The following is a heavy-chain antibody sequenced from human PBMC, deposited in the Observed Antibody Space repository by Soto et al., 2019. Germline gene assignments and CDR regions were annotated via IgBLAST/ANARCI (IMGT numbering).Heavy chain of an antibody. CDR3: ARQGDYYYYMDV. CDR2: IYYSGST. CDR1: GGSISSYY. Sequence: SETLSLTCTVSGGSISSYYWSWIRQPPGKGLEWNGYIYYSGSTNYNPSLKSRVTISVDTSKNQFSLKLSSVTAADTAVYYCARQGDYYYYMDVWGKGTTVTVSS. J-gene: IGHJ6*03. V-gene: IGHV4-59*08.